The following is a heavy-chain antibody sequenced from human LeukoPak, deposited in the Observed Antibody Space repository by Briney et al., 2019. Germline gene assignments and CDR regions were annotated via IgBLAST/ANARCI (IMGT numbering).Heavy chain of an antibody. D-gene: IGHD3-22*01. CDR2: INSDGSST. V-gene: IGHV3-74*01. J-gene: IGHJ4*02. Sequence: PPGGSLRLSCAASGFTFSSYWMHWVRQAPGKGLVWVSRINSDGSSTSYADSVKGRFTISRDNAKNTLYLQMNSLRAEDTAVYYCARVPYHSSGYYRLVDYWGQGTLVTVSS. CDR3: ARVPYHSSGYYRLVDY. CDR1: GFTFSSYW.